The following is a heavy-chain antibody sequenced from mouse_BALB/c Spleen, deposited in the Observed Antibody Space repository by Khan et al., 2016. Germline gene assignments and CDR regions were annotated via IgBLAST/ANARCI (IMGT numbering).Heavy chain of an antibody. CDR1: GYAFTSYN. J-gene: IGHJ2*01. V-gene: IGHV1S135*01. CDR2: IGPYNGGT. Sequence: VQLQQSGPELVKPGASVKVSCKASGYAFTSYNMYWVKQSHGKSLEWIGYIGPYNGGTNYNQKFKGKATLTVDKSSSTAYMHLNSLTSEDSAVYYCAREGVTTVVAKGLAFWGQGTTLTVSS. D-gene: IGHD1-1*01. CDR3: AREGVTTVVAKGLAF.